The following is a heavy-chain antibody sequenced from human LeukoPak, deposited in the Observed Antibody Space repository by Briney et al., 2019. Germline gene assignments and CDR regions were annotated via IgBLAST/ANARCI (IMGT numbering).Heavy chain of an antibody. CDR2: IYTSGST. J-gene: IGHJ3*02. Sequence: SGTLSLTCTVSGGSISSYYWSWIRQPAGKGLEWIGRIYTSGSTNYNPSLKSRVTISVDTSKNQFSLKLSSVTAADTAVYYCARDRDSSTSRTNAFDIWGQGTMVTVSS. CDR3: ARDRDSSTSRTNAFDI. D-gene: IGHD2-2*01. CDR1: GGSISSYY. V-gene: IGHV4-4*07.